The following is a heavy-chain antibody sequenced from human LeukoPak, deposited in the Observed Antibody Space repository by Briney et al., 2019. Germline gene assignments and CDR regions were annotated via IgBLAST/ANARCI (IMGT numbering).Heavy chain of an antibody. J-gene: IGHJ6*03. CDR1: GFTFSDYY. Sequence: KPGGSLRLSCAASGFTFSDYYMTWIRQAPGKGLEWISYSSGGGSVIYYADSLKGRLTISRDNAKNSLYLQMNTLEAEDTAVYYCAKNRAFCSGGTCHFNYYMDVWGNGTTVTVSS. CDR2: SSGGGSVI. CDR3: AKNRAFCSGGTCHFNYYMDV. D-gene: IGHD2-15*01. V-gene: IGHV3-11*04.